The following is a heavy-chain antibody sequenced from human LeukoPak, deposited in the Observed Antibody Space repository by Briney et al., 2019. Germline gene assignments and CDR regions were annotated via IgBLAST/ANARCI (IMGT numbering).Heavy chain of an antibody. CDR1: GFTFSSNW. J-gene: IGHJ4*02. CDR2: IKPDGSVK. Sequence: GGSLRLSCAACGFTFSSNWMSWVRQVPGKGLEWVANIKPDGSVKQYAQSVKGRFTIYRDNTRSSLDLQRSSLRAEDTAVYYCASGSHCDFWGQGTLVTVSS. CDR3: ASGSHCDF. V-gene: IGHV3-7*01.